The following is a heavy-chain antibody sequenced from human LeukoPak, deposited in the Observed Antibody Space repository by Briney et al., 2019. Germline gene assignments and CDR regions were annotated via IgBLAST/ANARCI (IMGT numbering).Heavy chain of an antibody. CDR3: ARDLGVMVRAFDI. V-gene: IGHV4-59*01. D-gene: IGHD5-18*01. Sequence: NSSETLSLTCTVSGGSISSYYWSWIRQPPGERLEWIGYIYYSGSTSYNPSLKSRVTISVDTSKNQISLKLSSVTAADTAVYYCARDLGVMVRAFDIWGQGTMVTVSS. CDR2: IYYSGST. J-gene: IGHJ3*02. CDR1: GGSISSYY.